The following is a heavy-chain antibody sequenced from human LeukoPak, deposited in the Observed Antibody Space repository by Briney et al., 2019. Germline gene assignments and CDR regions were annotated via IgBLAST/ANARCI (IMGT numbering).Heavy chain of an antibody. J-gene: IGHJ3*02. Sequence: GGSLRLSCAASGFTFSSYWMSWVRQAPGEGLEWVANIKQDGSEKYYVDSVKGRFTISRDNAKNSLYLQMNSLRAEDTAVYYCARDLSRSYYYDSRPGAFDIWGQGTMVTVSS. D-gene: IGHD3-22*01. CDR3: ARDLSRSYYYDSRPGAFDI. V-gene: IGHV3-7*01. CDR2: IKQDGSEK. CDR1: GFTFSSYW.